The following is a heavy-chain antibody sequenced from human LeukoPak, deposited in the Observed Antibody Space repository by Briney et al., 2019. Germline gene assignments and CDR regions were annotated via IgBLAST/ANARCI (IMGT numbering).Heavy chain of an antibody. J-gene: IGHJ2*01. Sequence: PSETLSLTCSVSGVPISTCYWSWLRQSPGKGLEWIGYIYYSGSTNYNPSLKSRVTISVDTSKNQFSLKLSSVTAADTAVYYCARLAVAARGWYFNLWGRGTLVTVSS. CDR1: GVPISTCY. D-gene: IGHD6-19*01. V-gene: IGHV4-59*08. CDR2: IYYSGST. CDR3: ARLAVAARGWYFNL.